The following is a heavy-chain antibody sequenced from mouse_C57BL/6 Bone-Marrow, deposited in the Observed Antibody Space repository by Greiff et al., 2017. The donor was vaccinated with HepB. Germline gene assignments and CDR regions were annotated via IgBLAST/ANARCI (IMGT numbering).Heavy chain of an antibody. V-gene: IGHV1-52*01. Sequence: QVQLKQPGAELVRPGSSVKLSCKASGYTFTSYWMHWVKQRPIQGLEWIGNIDPSDSETHYNQKFKDKATLTVDKSSSTAYMQLSSLTSEDSAVYYGARSPLNYYYGSSYFDYWGQGTTLTVSS. CDR2: IDPSDSET. J-gene: IGHJ2*01. CDR3: ARSPLNYYYGSSYFDY. CDR1: GYTFTSYW. D-gene: IGHD1-1*01.